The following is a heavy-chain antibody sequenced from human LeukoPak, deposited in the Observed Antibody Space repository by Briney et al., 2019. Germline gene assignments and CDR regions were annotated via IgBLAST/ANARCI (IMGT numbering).Heavy chain of an antibody. J-gene: IGHJ6*03. CDR2: INHSGGT. V-gene: IGHV4-39*07. D-gene: IGHD3/OR15-3a*01. CDR1: GGSISSSSYY. Sequence: PSETLSLTCTVSGGSISSSSYYWSWIRQPPGKGLEWIGEINHSGGTDYNPSLKSRVTISVDTSKNQFSLKLSSVTAADTALYYCARGASLDWLQQFYYYYMDVWGKGTTVTVSS. CDR3: ARGASLDWLQQFYYYYMDV.